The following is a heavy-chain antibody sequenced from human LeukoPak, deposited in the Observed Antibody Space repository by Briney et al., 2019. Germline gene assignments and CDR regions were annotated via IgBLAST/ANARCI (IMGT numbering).Heavy chain of an antibody. D-gene: IGHD4/OR15-4a*01. Sequence: PGGSLRLSCAASGFSFNTYAMSWVRQAPGKGLEWVSVIYSGGSTYYADSVKGRFTISRDNSKNTLYLQMNSLRAEDTAVYYCARANYDGAFDIWGQGTMVTVSS. V-gene: IGHV3-53*01. CDR3: ARANYDGAFDI. J-gene: IGHJ3*02. CDR1: GFSFNTYA. CDR2: IYSGGST.